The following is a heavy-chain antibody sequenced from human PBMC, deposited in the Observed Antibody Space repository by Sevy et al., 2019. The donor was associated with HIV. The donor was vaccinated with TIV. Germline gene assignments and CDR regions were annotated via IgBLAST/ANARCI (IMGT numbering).Heavy chain of an antibody. CDR3: AKEWTLLSDWYGEFDY. CDR1: GFTFTNYG. CDR2: ISNSGANT. J-gene: IGHJ4*02. Sequence: LSLTCAASGFTFTNYGMHWVRQAPGKGLEWVSGISNSGANTYYADSVRGRFTVSRDNSKNTVYLQLNSLRAEDTAIYYCAKEWTLLSDWYGEFDYWGQGTLVTVSS. V-gene: IGHV3-23*01. D-gene: IGHD6-19*01.